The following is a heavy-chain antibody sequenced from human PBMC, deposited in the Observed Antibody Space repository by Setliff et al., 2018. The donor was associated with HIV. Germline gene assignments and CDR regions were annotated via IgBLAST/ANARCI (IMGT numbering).Heavy chain of an antibody. CDR3: ARDVTKDMITFGEVIVTSRGYFDS. CDR1: GYTFSSYD. V-gene: IGHV1-8*02. J-gene: IGHJ4*02. D-gene: IGHD3-16*02. Sequence: ASVKVSCKASGYTFSSYDINWVRQATGQGLEWMGWMNPNSGNTGYAQKFQGRVTMTRDTSISTAYMELNSLRSEDTAVYYCARDVTKDMITFGEVIVTSRGYFDSWGQGTLVTVSS. CDR2: MNPNSGNT.